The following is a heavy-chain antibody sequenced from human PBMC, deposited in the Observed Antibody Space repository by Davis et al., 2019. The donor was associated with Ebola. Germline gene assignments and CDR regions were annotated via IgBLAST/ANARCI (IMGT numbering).Heavy chain of an antibody. D-gene: IGHD6-6*01. CDR2: INQDGSEK. CDR3: ARGVKGSSSSWYYYYGMDV. V-gene: IGHV3-7*03. J-gene: IGHJ6*02. CDR1: GFTFSNYW. Sequence: PGGSLRLSCAASGFTFSNYWMSWVRQAPGKGLEWVANINQDGSEKYYVDSVKGRFTISRDNAKNSLYLQMNSLRAEDTAVYYCARGVKGSSSSWYYYYGMDVWGQGTTVTVSS.